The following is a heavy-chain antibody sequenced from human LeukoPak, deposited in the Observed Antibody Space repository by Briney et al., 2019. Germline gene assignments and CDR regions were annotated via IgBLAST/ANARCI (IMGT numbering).Heavy chain of an antibody. D-gene: IGHD3-22*01. CDR2: INPNSGGT. CDR3: ASSNYYDSSGYYEN. V-gene: IGHV1-2*02. Sequence: GASVKVSCKASGYTFTGYYMHWVRQAPGQGLEWMGWINPNSGGTNYAQKFQGRVTMTRDTSISTAYMELSRLRSDDTAVYYCASSNYYDSSGYYENWGQGTLVTVSS. J-gene: IGHJ4*02. CDR1: GYTFTGYY.